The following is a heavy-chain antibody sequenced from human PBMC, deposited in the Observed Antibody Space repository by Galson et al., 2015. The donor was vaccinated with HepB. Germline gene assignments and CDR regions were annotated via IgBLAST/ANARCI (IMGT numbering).Heavy chain of an antibody. J-gene: IGHJ4*02. Sequence: SLRLSCAASGFTFSSFEMNWVRQAPGKGLEWVSYISGSDNMIFYADSVKGRFTISIDNAKNSLYLQMNSLRAEDTAVYYCARAARFESSGYYYFEQWGQGTLVTVSS. CDR1: GFTFSSFE. CDR3: ARAARFESSGYYYFEQ. D-gene: IGHD3-22*01. CDR2: ISGSDNMI. V-gene: IGHV3-48*03.